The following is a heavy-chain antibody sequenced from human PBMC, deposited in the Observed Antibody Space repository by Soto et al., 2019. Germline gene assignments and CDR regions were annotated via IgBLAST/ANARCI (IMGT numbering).Heavy chain of an antibody. J-gene: IGHJ4*02. V-gene: IGHV3-23*01. Sequence: GGSLRLSCAASGFTFSSYAMSWVRQAPGKGLEWVSAISGSGGSTYYADSVKGRFTISRDNSKNTLYLQMNSLRAEDTAVYYCAKADRSEEDYYGSGRELDYWGQGTLVTVSS. CDR1: GFTFSSYA. CDR2: ISGSGGST. D-gene: IGHD3-10*01. CDR3: AKADRSEEDYYGSGRELDY.